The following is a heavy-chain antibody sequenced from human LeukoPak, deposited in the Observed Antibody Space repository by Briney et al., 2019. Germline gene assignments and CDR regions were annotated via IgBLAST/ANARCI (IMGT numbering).Heavy chain of an antibody. CDR1: GFTFSSYS. CDR3: AKGHYGSGSYYIGPYYYYMDV. V-gene: IGHV3-23*01. Sequence: GGSLRLSCAASGFTFSSYSMSWVRQAPGKGLEWVSAISGSGGSTYYADSVKGRFTISRDNSKNTLYLQMNSLRAEDTAVYYCAKGHYGSGSYYIGPYYYYMDVWGKGTTVTISS. D-gene: IGHD3-10*01. J-gene: IGHJ6*03. CDR2: ISGSGGST.